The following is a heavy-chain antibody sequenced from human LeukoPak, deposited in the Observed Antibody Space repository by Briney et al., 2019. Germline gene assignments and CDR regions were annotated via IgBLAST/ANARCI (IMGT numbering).Heavy chain of an antibody. CDR3: ARNMVRGVTDSFDI. CDR1: GVSVSSDNYY. D-gene: IGHD3-10*01. Sequence: SETLSLTCTVSGVSVSSDNYYWSWSRQPPGRGLEWVGCVHYSGSTNYSPSVKSRVTISIDTSRNHFSLKLSSVTAADTAVYYCARNMVRGVTDSFDIWGQGTMATVSS. J-gene: IGHJ3*02. CDR2: VHYSGST. V-gene: IGHV4-61*03.